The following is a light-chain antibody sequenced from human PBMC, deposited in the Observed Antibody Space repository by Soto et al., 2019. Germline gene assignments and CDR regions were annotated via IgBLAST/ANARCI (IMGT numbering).Light chain of an antibody. V-gene: IGKV3-20*01. CDR2: GAS. CDR1: QSVSSSY. CDR3: QQYGSSPVT. Sequence: EIVLTQSPGTLSLSPGERATLSCRASQSVSSSYLAWYQQKPGQAPRLLIYGASSRATGIPDRFSGSGSGTAFTLTISRLEPEDFAVYSCQQYGSSPVTFGQGTKLEIK. J-gene: IGKJ2*01.